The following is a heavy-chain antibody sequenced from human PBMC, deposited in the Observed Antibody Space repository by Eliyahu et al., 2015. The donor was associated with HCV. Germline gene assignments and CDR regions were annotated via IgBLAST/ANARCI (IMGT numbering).Heavy chain of an antibody. Sequence: QLQLQESGPGLVXPSETLSLTCTVSGGSIKYSSNXWGWIRXPPGKGLEWIGSIYYSGTTSHNPSLKSRVTISVDTSKNQFSLKLRSVTAAXTSVYYCARWAGDSSGWYFDYWGQGTLVTVSS. V-gene: IGHV4-39*01. J-gene: IGHJ4*02. CDR2: IYYSGTT. CDR3: ARWAGDSSGWYFDY. D-gene: IGHD6-19*01. CDR1: GGSIKYSSNX.